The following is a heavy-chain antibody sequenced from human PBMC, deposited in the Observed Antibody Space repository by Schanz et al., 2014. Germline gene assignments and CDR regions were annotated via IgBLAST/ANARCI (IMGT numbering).Heavy chain of an antibody. CDR3: AKDGRLPYYGTGSDFDY. D-gene: IGHD3-22*01. CDR2: ISGSGGDT. J-gene: IGHJ4*02. Sequence: VQLVESGGGVVQPGRSLRLSCATSGLNFDYYGMNWVRQAPGKGLEWVSTISGSGGDTYPADSVKGRVTISRDNLKNTVYLQMNSLRAGDTAVYYCAKDGRLPYYGTGSDFDYWGQGTLVAVSS. V-gene: IGHV3-23*04. CDR1: GLNFDYYG.